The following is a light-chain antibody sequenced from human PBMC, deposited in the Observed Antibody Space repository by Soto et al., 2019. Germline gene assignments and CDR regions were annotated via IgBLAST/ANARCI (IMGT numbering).Light chain of an antibody. CDR2: DNN. J-gene: IGLJ3*02. CDR3: GSWDSSLNIGV. CDR1: SSNIGSNS. Sequence: QSVLTQPPSVSAAPGQKVTISCSGSSSNIGSNSLSWYQHLPGTAPKLLIYDNNGRPSGIPDRFSGSKSGTSATLDITGLQTGDEADYYCGSWDSSLNIGVFGGGTKVTVL. V-gene: IGLV1-51*01.